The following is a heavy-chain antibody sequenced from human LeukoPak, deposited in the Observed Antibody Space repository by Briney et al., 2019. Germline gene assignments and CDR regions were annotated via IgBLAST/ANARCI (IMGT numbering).Heavy chain of an antibody. CDR1: GLTFSSYS. D-gene: IGHD3-10*01. J-gene: IGHJ5*02. CDR2: ISSSSSYI. V-gene: IGHV3-21*01. CDR3: ARDFVASWSFDP. Sequence: GGSLRLSCAASGLTFSSYSMNWVRQAPGKGLEWVSSISSSSSYIYYADSVKGRFTISRDNAKNSLYLQMNSLRAEDTAVYYCARDFVASWSFDPWGQGTLVTVSS.